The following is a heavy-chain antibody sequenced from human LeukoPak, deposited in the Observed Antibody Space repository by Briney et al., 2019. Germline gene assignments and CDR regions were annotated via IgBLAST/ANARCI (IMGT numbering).Heavy chain of an antibody. CDR2: IYSSGNT. Sequence: SETLSLTCSVSGDSISTYYWSWIRQSPGKGLEWVGHIYSSGNTDYNSSLKSRVPISVDTSKSQFSLRLSSVTATDTAVYYCARLRWQLVGPYFDYWGQGILVTVSS. J-gene: IGHJ4*02. D-gene: IGHD1-26*01. V-gene: IGHV4-59*01. CDR3: ARLRWQLVGPYFDY. CDR1: GDSISTYY.